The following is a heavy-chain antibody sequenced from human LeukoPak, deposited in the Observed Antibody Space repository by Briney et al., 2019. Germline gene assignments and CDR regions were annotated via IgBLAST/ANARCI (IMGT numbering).Heavy chain of an antibody. D-gene: IGHD4-11*01. CDR2: ISSSSSTI. CDR1: GFTFSSYS. V-gene: IGHV3-48*01. Sequence: GGSLRLSCAASGFTFSSYSMNWVRQAPGKGLEWVSYISSSSSTIYYADSVKGRFTISRDNAKNSLYLQMNSLRAEDTAVYYCAKVESYSNYYYYYGMDVWGQGTTVTVSS. J-gene: IGHJ6*02. CDR3: AKVESYSNYYYYYGMDV.